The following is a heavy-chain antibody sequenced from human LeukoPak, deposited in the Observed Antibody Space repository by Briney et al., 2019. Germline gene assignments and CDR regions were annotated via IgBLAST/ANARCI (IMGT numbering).Heavy chain of an antibody. Sequence: SETLSLTCTVSGGSISSSSYYWGWIRQPPGKGLEWIGSIYYSGSTYYNPSLKGRVTISVDTSKNQFSLKLSSVTAADTAVYYCARLRGIAAAPDMDVWGKGTTVTVSS. CDR3: ARLRGIAAAPDMDV. J-gene: IGHJ6*03. V-gene: IGHV4-39*07. CDR2: IYYSGST. D-gene: IGHD6-13*01. CDR1: GGSISSSSYY.